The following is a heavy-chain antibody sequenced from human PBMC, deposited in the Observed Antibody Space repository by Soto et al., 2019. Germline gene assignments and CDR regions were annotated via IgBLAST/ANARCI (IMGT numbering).Heavy chain of an antibody. D-gene: IGHD3-16*01. CDR1: GFTFSNHV. CDR2: INSRGDNT. J-gene: IGHJ4*02. Sequence: PGGSLRLSCAASGFTFSNHVMSWVRQAPGKGPEWVSSINSRGDNTYYAGSVRGRFTISRDNSKSTLYLQMNSLRAEDTAVYYCGNGLENHYNYDYWGQGTRVTVSS. V-gene: IGHV3-23*01. CDR3: GNGLENHYNYDY.